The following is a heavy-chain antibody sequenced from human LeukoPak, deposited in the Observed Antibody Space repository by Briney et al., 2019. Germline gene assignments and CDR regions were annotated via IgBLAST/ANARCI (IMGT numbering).Heavy chain of an antibody. CDR2: IKQDGSEK. CDR1: GFTFSSYW. J-gene: IGHJ4*02. CDR3: AREEGIAAAAYFDY. V-gene: IGHV3-7*01. Sequence: GGSLRLSCAASGFTFSSYWMSWVRQAPGKGLEWVANIKQDGSEKYYVDSVKGRFIISRDNAKNSLYLQMNSLRAEDTAVYYCAREEGIAAAAYFDYWGQGTLVTVSS. D-gene: IGHD6-13*01.